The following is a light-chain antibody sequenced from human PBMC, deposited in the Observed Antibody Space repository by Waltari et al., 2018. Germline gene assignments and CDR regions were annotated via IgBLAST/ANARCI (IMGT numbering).Light chain of an antibody. CDR2: GVT. CDR3: SSYAGTNNLL. Sequence: QSALTQPPSASGSPGQSVTISCTGPSSDVGRYDYVSWYQHNPGKAPKLLIYGVTKRPSGGPDRFSGSKSGNTASLTISGLQTDDEAHYYCSSYAGTNNLLFGGGTKVTVL. J-gene: IGLJ2*01. V-gene: IGLV2-8*01. CDR1: SSDVGRYDY.